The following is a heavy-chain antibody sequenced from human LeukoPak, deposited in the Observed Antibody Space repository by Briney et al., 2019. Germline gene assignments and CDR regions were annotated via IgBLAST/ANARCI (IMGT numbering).Heavy chain of an antibody. D-gene: IGHD5-24*01. CDR2: IYFTGST. CDR3: AKSRGRGSFDP. Sequence: SETLSLTCTVSGGSISNKNFYWGWIRQPPGKGLEWVGSIYFTGSTYYHPCLESRVTISVDTSKNQFSLKVSAVTAADTAVYHCAKSRGRGSFDPWGQGTLVIVSS. CDR1: GGSISNKNFY. J-gene: IGHJ5*02. V-gene: IGHV4-39*01.